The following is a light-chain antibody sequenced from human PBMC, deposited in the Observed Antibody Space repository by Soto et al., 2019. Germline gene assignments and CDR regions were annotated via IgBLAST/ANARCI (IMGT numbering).Light chain of an antibody. V-gene: IGKV3-15*01. CDR2: GAS. J-gene: IGKJ1*01. CDR1: QSVSSN. Sequence: EIVMTQSPATLSVSPGERATLSCRASQSVSSNLAWYQQQPGQAPRLLIYGASTRATGFPARFTGSGSGTEFTLTISSLQSEDFAVYYCQQYNNWPRTFGQGTKVDI. CDR3: QQYNNWPRT.